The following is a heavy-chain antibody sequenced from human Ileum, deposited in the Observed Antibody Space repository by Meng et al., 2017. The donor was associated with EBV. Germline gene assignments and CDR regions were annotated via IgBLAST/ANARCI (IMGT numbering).Heavy chain of an antibody. CDR1: GGSISSSNW. V-gene: IGHV4-4*02. CDR2: IYHSGST. J-gene: IGHJ5*02. D-gene: IGHD4-17*01. CDR3: ARDRKHYGERGWFDP. Sequence: QLRFTESGPGLVKPSGTLSLTCAVSGGSISSSNWWSWVRQPPGKGLEWIGEIYHSGSTNYNPSLKSRVTISVDKSKNQFSLKLSSVTAADTAVYYCARDRKHYGERGWFDPWGQGTLVTVSS.